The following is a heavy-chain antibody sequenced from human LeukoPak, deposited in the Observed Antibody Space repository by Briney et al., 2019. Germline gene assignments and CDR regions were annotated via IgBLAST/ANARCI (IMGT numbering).Heavy chain of an antibody. CDR1: GYSISSNNW. CDR3: ARAGYSSGSAWEGYFDY. D-gene: IGHD6-19*01. Sequence: SDALSLTCAVSGYSISSNNWWGWIRQPPGKGLEWIGYLHYSGSTYYNPSLKSRVTISVDTSKNQFSLKLSSVTAADTAVYYCARAGYSSGSAWEGYFDYWGQGTLVTVSS. CDR2: LHYSGST. V-gene: IGHV4-28*01. J-gene: IGHJ4*02.